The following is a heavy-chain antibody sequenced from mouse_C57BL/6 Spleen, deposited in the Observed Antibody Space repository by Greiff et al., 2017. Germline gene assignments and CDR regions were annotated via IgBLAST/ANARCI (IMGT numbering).Heavy chain of an antibody. CDR2: ISYDGSN. J-gene: IGHJ4*01. CDR3: ARGGLRRDYAMDY. V-gene: IGHV3-6*01. CDR1: GYSITSGYY. D-gene: IGHD2-4*01. Sequence: VQLQQSGPGLVKPSQSLSLTCSVTGYSITSGYYWNWIRQVPGNKLEWMGYISYDGSNNYNPSLKNRIPITRDTSKNQFFLKLNSVTTEDTATYYCARGGLRRDYAMDYWGQGTSVTVSS.